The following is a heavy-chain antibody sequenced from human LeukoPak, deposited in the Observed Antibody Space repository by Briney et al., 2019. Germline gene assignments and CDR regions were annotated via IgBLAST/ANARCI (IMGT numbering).Heavy chain of an antibody. V-gene: IGHV3-74*01. J-gene: IGHJ5*01. CDR1: GVTFSSHS. CDR2: ISNDGTST. CDR3: ARGWFGPDS. D-gene: IGHD3-10*01. Sequence: HTGGSLRLSCAASGVTFSSHSMHWVRQAPGKGLVWVSGISNDGTSTTYADSVKGRFTISRDNAKNTLYLQMRSLRAEDTAVYSCARGWFGPDSCGQGTLVTVSS.